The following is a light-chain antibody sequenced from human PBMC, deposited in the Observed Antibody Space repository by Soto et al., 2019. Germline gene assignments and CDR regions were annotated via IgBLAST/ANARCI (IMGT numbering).Light chain of an antibody. J-gene: IGLJ1*01. CDR1: SSNIGSNS. V-gene: IGLV1-44*01. CDR3: AAWDDSLNGHI. Sequence: QSVLTQPHSASGTPGQRVTISCSGSSSNIGSNSVHWFQQVPGTAPKPLIYSSNQRPSGVPERFSGSKSGTSASLAISGLQSEDEADDYCAAWDDSLNGHIFGTGTKLTVL. CDR2: SSN.